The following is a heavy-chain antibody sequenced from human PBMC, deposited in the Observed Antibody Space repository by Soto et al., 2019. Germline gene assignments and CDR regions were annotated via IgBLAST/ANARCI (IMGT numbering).Heavy chain of an antibody. CDR3: AKDHRWGPGDYYYYYGMDV. CDR2: ISGSGGST. V-gene: IGHV3-23*01. Sequence: GGSLRLSCAASGFTFSSYAMSWVRQAPGKGLEWVSAISGSGGSTYYADSVKGRFTISRDNSKNTLYLQMNSLRAEDTAVYYCAKDHRWGPGDYYYYYGMDVWGQGTTVTVSS. D-gene: IGHD3-16*01. J-gene: IGHJ6*02. CDR1: GFTFSSYA.